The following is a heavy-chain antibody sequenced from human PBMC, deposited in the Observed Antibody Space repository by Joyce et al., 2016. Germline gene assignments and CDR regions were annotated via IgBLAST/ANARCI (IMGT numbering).Heavy chain of an antibody. J-gene: IGHJ5*02. CDR2: IIDSGST. D-gene: IGHD3-3*01. CDR1: GFTSSTYT. CDR3: ARAGTFWSAFNWFDP. V-gene: IGHV3-23*01. Sequence: TASGFTSSTYTITWVRQAPGKGLGWVSTIIDSGSTYYTDSVKGRFTISRDKSKNTVKLQMNSLRAEDTAVYYCARAGTFWSAFNWFDPWGQGTLVTVSS.